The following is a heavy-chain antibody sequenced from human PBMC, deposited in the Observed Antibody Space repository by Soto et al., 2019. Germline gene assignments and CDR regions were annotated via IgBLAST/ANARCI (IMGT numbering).Heavy chain of an antibody. J-gene: IGHJ4*02. Sequence: GGSLRLSCAASGFTVSSNYMSWVRQAPGKGLEWVSVIYGGGSTYYADSEKGGFTISRDNSKNTLYLQMNSLRAEDTAVYYCARVAGIWTVDSWGQGTLVTVSS. CDR1: GFTVSSNY. V-gene: IGHV3-66*01. CDR3: ARVAGIWTVDS. D-gene: IGHD3-9*01. CDR2: IYGGGST.